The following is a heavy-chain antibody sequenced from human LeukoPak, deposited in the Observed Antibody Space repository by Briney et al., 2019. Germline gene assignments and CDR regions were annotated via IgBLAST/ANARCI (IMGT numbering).Heavy chain of an antibody. D-gene: IGHD2-21*02. Sequence: PGGSLRLSCAASGFTFSSYEMNWVRQAPGKGLEWVSYISSSGSTIYYADSVKGRFTISRDNAKNSLYLQMNSLRAEDTAVYYCAREAGAYCGGDCYSDAFDIWGQGTMVTVSS. V-gene: IGHV3-48*03. CDR2: ISSSGSTI. J-gene: IGHJ3*02. CDR3: AREAGAYCGGDCYSDAFDI. CDR1: GFTFSSYE.